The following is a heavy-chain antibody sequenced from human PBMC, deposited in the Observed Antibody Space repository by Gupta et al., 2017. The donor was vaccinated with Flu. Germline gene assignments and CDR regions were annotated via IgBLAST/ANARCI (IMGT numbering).Heavy chain of an antibody. J-gene: IGHJ5*02. V-gene: IGHV3-49*04. Sequence: EVQLAESGRGSVPPGLSLRLSCIGSGSTFRDYGMSWVRQAPGKRLGGVAFIRKKSYGGTQEYAASVKGRFTISRDDSKNIVYLQMNSLKTEDTAIYYCTRDREDIVIIPAATNWFDPWGQGTLVTVSS. D-gene: IGHD2-2*01. CDR3: TRDREDIVIIPAATNWFDP. CDR1: GSTFRDYG. CDR2: IRKKSYGGTQ.